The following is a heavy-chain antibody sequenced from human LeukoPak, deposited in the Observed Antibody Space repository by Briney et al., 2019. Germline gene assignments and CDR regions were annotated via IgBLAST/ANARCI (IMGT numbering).Heavy chain of an antibody. V-gene: IGHV3-74*01. Sequence: GGSLRLSCVASGFSLGGYWMYRVRQAPGKGLMYISRNNGDGSTTNYADVVKGRFTMSRDNVKNTLYLQMNSLRVEDTAVYYCARDPRNVGLAPWGQGTLVTVSS. CDR3: ARDPRNVGLAP. D-gene: IGHD2-15*01. CDR1: GFSLGGYW. J-gene: IGHJ5*02. CDR2: NNGDGSTT.